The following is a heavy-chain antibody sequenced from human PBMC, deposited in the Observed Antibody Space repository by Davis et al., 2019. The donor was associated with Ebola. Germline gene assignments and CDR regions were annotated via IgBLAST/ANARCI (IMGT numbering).Heavy chain of an antibody. J-gene: IGHJ5*02. CDR1: GYTFTGYY. CDR2: INPNSGGK. V-gene: IGHV1-2*02. Sequence: ASVKVSCKASGYTFTGYYMHWVRQAPGQGLEWMGWINPNSGGKNYAQKFQGRVTMTRDTSISTAYLQWSSLKASDTAMYYCARHAGPYGDYLATEFDPWGQGTLVTVSS. D-gene: IGHD4-17*01. CDR3: ARHAGPYGDYLATEFDP.